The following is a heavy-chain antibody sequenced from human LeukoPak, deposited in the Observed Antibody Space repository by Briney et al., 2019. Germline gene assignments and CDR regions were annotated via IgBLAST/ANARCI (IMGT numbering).Heavy chain of an antibody. V-gene: IGHV3-53*01. CDR3: AREVIYGAFDI. J-gene: IGHJ3*02. CDR2: IYNSGNT. Sequence: GGSLRLSCAASGFTVSSNYMSWVRQAPGKGLEWVSVIYNSGNTYYADSVKGRFTISRDNSKNTLYLQMSSLRAEDTAVYYCAREVIYGAFDIWGHGTMVTVSS. D-gene: IGHD2/OR15-2a*01. CDR1: GFTVSSNY.